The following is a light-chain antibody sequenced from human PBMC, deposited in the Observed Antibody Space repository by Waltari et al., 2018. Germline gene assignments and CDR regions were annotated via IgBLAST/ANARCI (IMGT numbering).Light chain of an antibody. CDR1: QGIDNY. Sequence: IHMTQSPSSLSASLRSTVSTTCRASQGIDNYLSWFQQKPGKAPKSLIYAASNLRSGVPSRFSGSGSGTEFTLTISGLQPEDFATYYCHQYKFYPRTFGQGTKVEIK. CDR2: AAS. CDR3: HQYKFYPRT. J-gene: IGKJ1*01. V-gene: IGKV1-16*01.